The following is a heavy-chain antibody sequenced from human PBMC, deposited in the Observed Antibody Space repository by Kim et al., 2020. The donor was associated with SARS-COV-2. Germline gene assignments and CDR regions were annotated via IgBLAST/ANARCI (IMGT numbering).Heavy chain of an antibody. CDR2: GST. CDR3: ARGFNWFDP. V-gene: IGHV4-34*01. J-gene: IGHJ5*02. Sequence: GSTNYNPSLKSRVTISVDTSKNQFSLKLSSVTAADTAVYYCARGFNWFDPWGQGTLVTVSS.